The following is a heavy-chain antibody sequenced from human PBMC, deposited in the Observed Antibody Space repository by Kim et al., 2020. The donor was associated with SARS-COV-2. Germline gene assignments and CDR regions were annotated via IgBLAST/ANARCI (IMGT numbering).Heavy chain of an antibody. D-gene: IGHD3-10*01. Sequence: ASVKVSCKASGYTFTSYGISWVRQATGQGLEWMGWISAYNGNTNYAQKLQGRVTMTTDTSTSTAYMELRSLRSDDTAVYYCATAITGFYYGMDVWGQGTTVRVSS. J-gene: IGHJ6*02. CDR1: GYTFTSYG. CDR3: ATAITGFYYGMDV. V-gene: IGHV1-18*01. CDR2: ISAYNGNT.